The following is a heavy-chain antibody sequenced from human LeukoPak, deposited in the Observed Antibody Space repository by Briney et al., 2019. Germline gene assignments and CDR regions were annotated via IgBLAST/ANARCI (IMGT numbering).Heavy chain of an antibody. J-gene: IGHJ4*02. V-gene: IGHV1-8*01. CDR1: GYTFTSYD. D-gene: IGHD2-15*01. Sequence: ASVTVSCKASGYTFTSYDINWVRQATGQGLEWMGWMNPNSGNTGYAQKFQGRVTMTRNTSISTAYMELSSLRSEDTAVYYCAKRGCSGGSCYLDYWGQGTLVTVSS. CDR3: AKRGCSGGSCYLDY. CDR2: MNPNSGNT.